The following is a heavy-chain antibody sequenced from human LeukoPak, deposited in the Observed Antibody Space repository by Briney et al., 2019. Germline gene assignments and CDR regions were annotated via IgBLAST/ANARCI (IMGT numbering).Heavy chain of an antibody. CDR2: FDPEHGET. CDR3: ALTFPGYSYGRGDYYYGMDV. D-gene: IGHD5-18*01. CDR1: GYTLTELS. Sequence: ASVKVSCKVSGYTLTELSMHWVRQAPGEELEWRGGFDPEHGETIYAQKFQGRVTMTEDTSTDTAYMELSSLRSEDTAVYYCALTFPGYSYGRGDYYYGMDVWGQGTMVTVSS. J-gene: IGHJ6*02. V-gene: IGHV1-24*01.